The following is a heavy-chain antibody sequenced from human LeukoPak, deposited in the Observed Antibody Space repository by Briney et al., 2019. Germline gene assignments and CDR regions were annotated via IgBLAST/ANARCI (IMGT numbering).Heavy chain of an antibody. CDR1: GGSISSYY. CDR3: ARNPYYYDSSGHTPGAPDY. J-gene: IGHJ4*02. CDR2: IHYSGST. V-gene: IGHV4-59*01. Sequence: PSETLSLTCTVSGGSISSYYWSWIRQPPGKGLEWIGYIHYSGSTNYNPSLKSRVTISVDTSKNQFSLKLSSVTAADTAVYYCARNPYYYDSSGHTPGAPDYWGQGTLVTVSS. D-gene: IGHD3-22*01.